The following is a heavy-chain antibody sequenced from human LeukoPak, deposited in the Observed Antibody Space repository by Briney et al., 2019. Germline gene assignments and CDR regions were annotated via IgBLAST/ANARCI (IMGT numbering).Heavy chain of an antibody. D-gene: IGHD2-15*01. V-gene: IGHV4-4*07. CDR2: IYTSGST. CDR1: GGSISSYY. J-gene: IGHJ3*02. Sequence: SETLSLTCTVSGGSISSYYWSWIRQPAGKGLEWIGRIYTSGSTNYTPSLKSRVTMSVDTSKNQFSLKLSSVTAADTAVYYCAREIYCSGGSCLARGDAFDIWGQGTMVTVSS. CDR3: AREIYCSGGSCLARGDAFDI.